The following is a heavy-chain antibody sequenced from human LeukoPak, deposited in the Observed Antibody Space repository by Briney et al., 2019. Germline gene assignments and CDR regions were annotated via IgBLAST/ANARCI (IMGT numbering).Heavy chain of an antibody. CDR1: GFSFSNYA. CDR2: FSGSGGST. D-gene: IGHD2/OR15-2a*01. J-gene: IGHJ4*02. CDR3: ARSGLSRFGF. Sequence: GGSLRLSCAASGFSFSNYAMSWVRQAPGKGLQWVSAFSGSGGSTYYADSVKGRFTISRDNSRNTLYLQMNSLRAEDTAVYYCARSGLSRFGFWGQGTLVTVSS. V-gene: IGHV3-23*01.